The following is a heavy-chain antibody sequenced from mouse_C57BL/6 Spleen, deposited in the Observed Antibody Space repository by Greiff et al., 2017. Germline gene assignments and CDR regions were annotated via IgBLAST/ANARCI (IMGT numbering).Heavy chain of an antibody. CDR2: IDPSDSYT. CDR1: GYTFTSYW. J-gene: IGHJ3*01. Sequence: QVQLQQSGAELVKPGASVKLSCKASGYTFTSYWMQWVKQRPGQGLEWIGEIDPSDSYTNFNQKFKGKATLTVDTSSSTAYMQLSSLTSEDSAVYYCARSHGSSPGWFAYWGQGTLVTVSA. D-gene: IGHD1-1*01. CDR3: ARSHGSSPGWFAY. V-gene: IGHV1-50*01.